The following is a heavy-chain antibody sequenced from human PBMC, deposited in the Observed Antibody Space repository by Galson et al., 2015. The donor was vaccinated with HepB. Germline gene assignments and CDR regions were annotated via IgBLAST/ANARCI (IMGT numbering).Heavy chain of an antibody. CDR2: IYYSGST. Sequence: ETLSLTCTVSGGSISSYYWSWIRQPPGKGLEWIGYIYYSGSTNYNPSLKSRVTISVDTSKNQFSLKLSSVTAADTAVYYCASSGPPIVVVPAAIQYYYGMDVWGQGTTVTVSS. V-gene: IGHV4-59*08. J-gene: IGHJ6*02. D-gene: IGHD2-2*01. CDR1: GGSISSYY. CDR3: ASSGPPIVVVPAAIQYYYGMDV.